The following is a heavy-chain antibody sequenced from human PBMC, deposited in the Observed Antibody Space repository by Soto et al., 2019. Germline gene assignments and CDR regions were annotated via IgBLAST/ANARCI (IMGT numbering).Heavy chain of an antibody. CDR3: ARWQTGYSSSWYVKTYYYYYGMDV. V-gene: IGHV3-48*03. D-gene: IGHD6-13*01. J-gene: IGHJ6*02. CDR2: ISSSGSTI. CDR1: GFTFSSYE. Sequence: PGGSLRLSCAASGFTFSSYEMNWVRQAPGKGLEWVSYISSSGSTIYYADSVKGRFTISRDNAKNSLYLQMNSLRAEDTAVYYCARWQTGYSSSWYVKTYYYYYGMDVWGQGTTVTVSS.